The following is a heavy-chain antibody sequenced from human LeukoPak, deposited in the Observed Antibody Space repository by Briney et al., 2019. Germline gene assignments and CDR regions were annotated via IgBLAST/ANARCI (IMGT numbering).Heavy chain of an antibody. D-gene: IGHD1-1*01. CDR2: IKPNSGNT. J-gene: IGHJ3*02. CDR3: ARVAQKYNWNGRVVDAFDI. Sequence: GASVKVSCKASGDTFTGYYMHWVRQAPGQGLEWMGWIKPNSGNTGSAQKFQGRITMTRDTSITTAYMELSSLRSDDTAVYYCARVAQKYNWNGRVVDAFDIWGQGTMVTVSS. V-gene: IGHV1-2*02. CDR1: GDTFTGYY.